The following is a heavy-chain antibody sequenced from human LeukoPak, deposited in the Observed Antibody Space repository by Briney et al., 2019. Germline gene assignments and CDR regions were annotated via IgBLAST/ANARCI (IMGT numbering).Heavy chain of an antibody. CDR3: ARGSGYDAPMPKLSVY. CDR2: ISSSSSYI. J-gene: IGHJ4*02. D-gene: IGHD5-12*01. Sequence: GGSLRLSCAASGFTFSSYSMNWVRQAPGKGLEWVSSISSSSSYIYYADSVKGRFTISRDNAKNSLYLQMNSLRAEDTAVYYCARGSGYDAPMPKLSVYWGQGSLVTVSS. V-gene: IGHV3-21*01. CDR1: GFTFSSYS.